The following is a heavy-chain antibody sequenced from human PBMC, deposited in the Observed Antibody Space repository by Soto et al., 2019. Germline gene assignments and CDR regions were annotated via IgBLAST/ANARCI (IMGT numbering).Heavy chain of an antibody. CDR2: ISYDGSNK. Sequence: GGSLRLSCAASGFTFSSYGMHWVRQAPGKGLEWVAVISYDGSNKYYADSVKGRFTISRDNSKNTLYLQMNSLRAEDTAVYYCAKDASNYYYYGMDVWGQGTTVTVSS. CDR3: AKDASNYYYYGMDV. J-gene: IGHJ6*02. CDR1: GFTFSSYG. V-gene: IGHV3-30*18.